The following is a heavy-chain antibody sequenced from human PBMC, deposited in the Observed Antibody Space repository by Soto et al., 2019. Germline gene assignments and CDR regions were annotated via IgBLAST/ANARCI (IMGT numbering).Heavy chain of an antibody. CDR1: GGSFSGYY. J-gene: IGHJ4*02. V-gene: IGHV4-34*01. D-gene: IGHD5-12*01. Sequence: PSETLSLTCAVYGGSFSGYYWSWIRQPPGKGLEWIGEINHSGSTNYNPPLKGRVTISVDTSKNQFSLKLSSVTAADTAVYYCARGPKDGYSGYDFDYWGQGTLVTVSS. CDR2: INHSGST. CDR3: ARGPKDGYSGYDFDY.